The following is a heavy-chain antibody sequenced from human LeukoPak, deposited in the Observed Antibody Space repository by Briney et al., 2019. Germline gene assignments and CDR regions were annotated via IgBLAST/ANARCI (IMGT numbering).Heavy chain of an antibody. V-gene: IGHV1-69*13. J-gene: IGHJ5*02. Sequence: SVKVSCKASGGTFSIYAISWVRQAPGQGLEWMGGIIPIFGTANYAQKFQGRVTITADESTSTAYMELSSLRSEDTAEYYCAVVRYCSGGSCYTGVWWFDPWRQGTLVTVSS. CDR3: AVVRYCSGGSCYTGVWWFDP. D-gene: IGHD2-15*01. CDR1: GGTFSIYA. CDR2: IIPIFGTA.